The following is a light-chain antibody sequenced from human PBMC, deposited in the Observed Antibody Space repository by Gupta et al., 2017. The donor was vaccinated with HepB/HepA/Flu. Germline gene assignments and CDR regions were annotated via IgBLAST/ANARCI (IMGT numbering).Light chain of an antibody. Sequence: QAVVTQEPSLTVSPGGTVTLTCGPSTGPVTSGHYPYWFQQKPGQAPRTLIYDTSNKHSWTPARFSGSLLGGKAALTLSGAQPEDEAEYYCLLSYIGSRAFGGGTKLTVL. CDR3: LLSYIGSRA. CDR1: TGPVTSGHY. V-gene: IGLV7-46*01. CDR2: DTS. J-gene: IGLJ3*02.